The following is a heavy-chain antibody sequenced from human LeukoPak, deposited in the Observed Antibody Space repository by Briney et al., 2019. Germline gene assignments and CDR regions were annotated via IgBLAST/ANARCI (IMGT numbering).Heavy chain of an antibody. D-gene: IGHD3-10*01. CDR3: ARSPRRRYYGSGSQGGFDY. CDR1: GGSISSYY. Sequence: SETLSLTCTVSGGSISSYYWSWIRQPPGKGLEWIGYIYYSGSTNYNPSLKSRVTISVDTSKNQFSLKLSSVTAADTAVYYCARSPRRRYYGSGSQGGFDYWGQGTLVTVSS. J-gene: IGHJ4*02. V-gene: IGHV4-59*12. CDR2: IYYSGST.